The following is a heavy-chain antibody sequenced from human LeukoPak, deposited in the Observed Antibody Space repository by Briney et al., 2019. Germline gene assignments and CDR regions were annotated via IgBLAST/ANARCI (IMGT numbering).Heavy chain of an antibody. CDR1: GGSISSRNYY. Sequence: SETLSLTCTVSGGSISSRNYYGGWIRHPPGKGLEWMGCIYSSGSTYYNPSLMSRVTISVDTSKSQFSLKLSSVTAADTAVYYCARLGGSGDTFDIWGQGTMVTVSS. CDR2: IYSSGST. D-gene: IGHD3-10*01. CDR3: ARLGGSGDTFDI. V-gene: IGHV4-39*01. J-gene: IGHJ3*02.